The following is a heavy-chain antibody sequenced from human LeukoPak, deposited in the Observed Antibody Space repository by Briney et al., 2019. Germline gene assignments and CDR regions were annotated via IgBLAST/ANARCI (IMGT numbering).Heavy chain of an antibody. Sequence: GRSLRLSCAAPGFTFSSYAMNWVRQAPGKGLEWVAVISYDGSTTYYADSVKGRFTISRDNSKNTLYLQMNSLRAEDTAVYYRAREGVGSNTAVLYLFGPWGQGTLVTVSS. CDR2: ISYDGSTT. CDR1: GFTFSSYA. CDR3: AREGVGSNTAVLYLFGP. V-gene: IGHV3-30-3*01. D-gene: IGHD1-26*01. J-gene: IGHJ5*02.